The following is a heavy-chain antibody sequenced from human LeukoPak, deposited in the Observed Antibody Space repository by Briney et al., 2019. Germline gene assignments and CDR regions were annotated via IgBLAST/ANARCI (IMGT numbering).Heavy chain of an antibody. Sequence: PSETLSLTCAVYGGSFSGYYWSWIRLPPGKGLEWIGEVNHSGSTNYNPSLKSRVTISVDTSKNQFSLKLTSVTAADTAVYYCARGGNIVVVVAATEPIDYWGQGTLVTVSS. CDR1: GGSFSGYY. CDR2: VNHSGST. J-gene: IGHJ4*02. CDR3: ARGGNIVVVVAATEPIDY. D-gene: IGHD2-15*01. V-gene: IGHV4-34*01.